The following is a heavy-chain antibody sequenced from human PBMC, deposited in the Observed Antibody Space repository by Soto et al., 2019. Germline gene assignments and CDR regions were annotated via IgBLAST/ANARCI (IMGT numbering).Heavy chain of an antibody. D-gene: IGHD6-13*01. CDR1: GFTFSNYN. Sequence: EVQLVESGGGLVKPGGSLRLSCAASGFTFSNYNMNWVRQAPGKGLEWVSSISSSSGAIYFADSVKGRFTISRDNTKNSLYLQMNSQRAEDTAVYYCARGPHCYSSSCPHYYYCYYYLDVWGKGITVTVSS. J-gene: IGHJ6*03. CDR2: ISSSSGAI. V-gene: IGHV3-21*01. CDR3: ARGPHCYSSSCPHYYYCYYYLDV.